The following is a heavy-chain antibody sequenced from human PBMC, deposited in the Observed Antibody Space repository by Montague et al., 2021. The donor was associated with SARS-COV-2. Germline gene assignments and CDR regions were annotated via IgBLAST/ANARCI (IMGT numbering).Heavy chain of an antibody. D-gene: IGHD3-10*01. V-gene: IGHV3-74*01. CDR3: VRPLWFGDSDYYFES. Sequence: SLRLSCAASGFTFRSYWMHWVRQVPGRGRVWVSRIRPDGTSTHYAASVKERFVISRDNAKNTLSLEMTNLRVDDTAIYYCVRPLWFGDSDYYFESWGQGTLVSVSS. J-gene: IGHJ4*02. CDR2: IRPDGTST. CDR1: GFTFRSYW.